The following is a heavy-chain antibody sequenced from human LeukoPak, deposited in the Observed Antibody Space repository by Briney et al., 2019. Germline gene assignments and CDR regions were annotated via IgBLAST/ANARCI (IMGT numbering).Heavy chain of an antibody. V-gene: IGHV4-59*01. J-gene: IGHJ4*02. CDR3: ARAPTSYGDYSPPHADY. CDR2: IYYSGST. CDR1: GGSISSYY. Sequence: PSETLSLTCTVSGGSISSYYWSWIRQPPGKGLEWIGYIYYSGSTNYNPSLKSRVTISVDTSKNQFSLKLSSVTAADTAVYYCARAPTSYGDYSPPHADYWGQGTLVTVSS. D-gene: IGHD4-17*01.